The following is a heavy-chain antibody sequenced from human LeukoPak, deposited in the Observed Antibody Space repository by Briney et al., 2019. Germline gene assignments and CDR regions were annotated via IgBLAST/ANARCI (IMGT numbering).Heavy chain of an antibody. CDR2: ISAYNGNT. D-gene: IGHD1-26*01. Sequence: ASVKVSCKASDYTFTNYGISWVRQAPGQGLEWMGWISAYNGNTNYAQKFQGRVTMTTDTSTSTAYMELRSLRSDDTAVYYCAREGTYSYEEFKVAPPDYWGQGTLVTVSS. CDR1: DYTFTNYG. CDR3: AREGTYSYEEFKVAPPDY. J-gene: IGHJ4*02. V-gene: IGHV1-18*01.